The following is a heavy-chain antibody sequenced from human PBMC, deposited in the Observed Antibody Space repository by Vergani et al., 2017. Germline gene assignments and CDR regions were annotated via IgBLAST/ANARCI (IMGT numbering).Heavy chain of an antibody. J-gene: IGHJ3*02. CDR2: INAGNGNT. CDR3: ERDQWDNGFGGLFGAFDI. D-gene: IGHD3-10*01. Sequence: QVQLVQSGAEVKKPGASVKVSCKASGYTFPSYAMHWVRQAPGKRLEWMGWINAGNGNTKYSQKFQGRINITRDTSHSTAYMELSRLRSEDTAVYYCERDQWDNGFGGLFGAFDIWGQGTMVTVSS. V-gene: IGHV1-3*01. CDR1: GYTFPSYA.